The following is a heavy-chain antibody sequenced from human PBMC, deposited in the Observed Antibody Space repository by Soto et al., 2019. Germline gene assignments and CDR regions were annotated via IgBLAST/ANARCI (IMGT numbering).Heavy chain of an antibody. J-gene: IGHJ4*02. CDR1: GGTFSTYT. Sequence: SVKVSCKASGGTFSTYTINWVRQAPGQGLEWMGGIIPMFGTANYAQKFQGRVTMTRDTSTSTVYMELSSLRSEDTAVYYCARPWYSSSWPLFDYWGQGTLVTVSS. CDR3: ARPWYSSSWPLFDY. V-gene: IGHV1-69*05. D-gene: IGHD6-13*01. CDR2: IIPMFGTA.